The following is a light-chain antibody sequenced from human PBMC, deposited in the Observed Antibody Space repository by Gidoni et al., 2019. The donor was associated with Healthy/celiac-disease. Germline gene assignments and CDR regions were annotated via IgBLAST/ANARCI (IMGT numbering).Light chain of an antibody. CDR2: DAS. Sequence: DIQMTQSPSSLSASVGDRVTITCRASQSISSYLNWYQQKPGKAPKLLIYDASSLQSGVPSRFSGSGSGTDFTLTISSLQPEDCATYYCQQSYSTPRTFGQGTKVEIK. CDR3: QQSYSTPRT. CDR1: QSISSY. J-gene: IGKJ1*01. V-gene: IGKV1-39*01.